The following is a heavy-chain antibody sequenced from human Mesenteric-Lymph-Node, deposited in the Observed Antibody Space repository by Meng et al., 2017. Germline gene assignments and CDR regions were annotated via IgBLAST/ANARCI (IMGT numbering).Heavy chain of an antibody. V-gene: IGHV4-39*07. J-gene: IGHJ4*02. CDR1: GGFINSGRYY. D-gene: IGHD2-15*01. Sequence: SETLSLTCSVSGGFINSGRYYWGWIRQTPGKGLEWIGNLYYNGDTYYSPSLKSRVTISRDTSKNQLSLKLTSVTAADTAVYYCSRRNGGSSNFDYWGQGTLVTVSS. CDR2: LYYNGDT. CDR3: SRRNGGSSNFDY.